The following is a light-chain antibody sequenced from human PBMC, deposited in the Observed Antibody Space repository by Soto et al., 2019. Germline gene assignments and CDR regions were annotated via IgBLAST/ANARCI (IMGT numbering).Light chain of an antibody. J-gene: IGKJ2*01. CDR3: QQYDSYPYT. V-gene: IGKV1-5*03. CDR2: KAS. Sequence: DIQMTQSPSTLSASVGDRVTITCRASQSISSWLAWYQQKPGKAPKLLIYKASSLESGVPSRFSGSGSGTDFTLSISSLQPDDFATYYCQQYDSYPYTFGQGTKLGIK. CDR1: QSISSW.